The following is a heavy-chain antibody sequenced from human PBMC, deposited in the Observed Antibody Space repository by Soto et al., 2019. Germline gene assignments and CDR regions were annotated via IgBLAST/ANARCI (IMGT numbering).Heavy chain of an antibody. CDR2: IIPIFGTA. Sequence: SVKVSCKASGGTFSSYAISWVRQAPGQGLEWMGGIIPIFGTANYAQKFQGRVTMTRDTSISTAYMELSRLRSDDTAVYYCARAGGSSWYEDYYYGMDVWGQGTTVTVSS. V-gene: IGHV1-69*05. J-gene: IGHJ6*02. CDR1: GGTFSSYA. D-gene: IGHD6-13*01. CDR3: ARAGGSSWYEDYYYGMDV.